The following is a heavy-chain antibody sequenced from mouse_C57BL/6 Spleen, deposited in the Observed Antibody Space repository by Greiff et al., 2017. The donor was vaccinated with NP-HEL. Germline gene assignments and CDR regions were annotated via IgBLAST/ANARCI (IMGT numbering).Heavy chain of an antibody. Sequence: EVQVVESGGDLVKPGGSLKLSCAASGFTFSSYGMSWVRQTPDKRLEWVATISSGGSYTYYPDSVKGRFTISRDNAKNTLYLQMSSLKSEDTAMYYCARNVRDYDNFDYWGKGTTLTVSS. V-gene: IGHV5-6*01. D-gene: IGHD2-4*01. CDR1: GFTFSSYG. J-gene: IGHJ2*01. CDR3: ARNVRDYDNFDY. CDR2: ISSGGSYT.